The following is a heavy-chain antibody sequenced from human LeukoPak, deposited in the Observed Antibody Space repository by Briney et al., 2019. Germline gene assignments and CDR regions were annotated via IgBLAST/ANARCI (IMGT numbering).Heavy chain of an antibody. Sequence: GGSLRLSCAASGFTFSSYAMSWVRQAPGKGLEWVSTITTSDGNTYCADSVKGRFTVSRDNSKNTLFLQMNSLRAEDTAVYYCAKDGGLWVSAHWGDSWGRGTLVTVSS. CDR1: GFTFSSYA. D-gene: IGHD7-27*01. CDR3: AKDGGLWVSAHWGDS. CDR2: ITTSDGNT. J-gene: IGHJ4*02. V-gene: IGHV3-23*01.